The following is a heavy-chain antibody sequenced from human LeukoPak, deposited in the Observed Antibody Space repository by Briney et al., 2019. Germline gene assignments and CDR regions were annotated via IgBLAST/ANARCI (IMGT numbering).Heavy chain of an antibody. D-gene: IGHD6-25*01. CDR2: ITGTGSNT. CDR3: AKQHAATGGYFDY. J-gene: IGHJ4*02. V-gene: IGHV3-23*01. Sequence: GRSLRLSCAASGFTFSSYAMHWVRQAPGKGLEWVSTITGTGSNTYYAGSVKGRFTISRDNSKNTLYLQMNSLRAEDTAVYYCAKQHAATGGYFDYSGQGTLVTVSS. CDR1: GFTFSSYA.